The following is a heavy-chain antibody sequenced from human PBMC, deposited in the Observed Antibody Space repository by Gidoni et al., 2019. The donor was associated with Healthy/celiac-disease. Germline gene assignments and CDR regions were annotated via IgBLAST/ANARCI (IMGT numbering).Heavy chain of an antibody. Sequence: EVQLLESGGGLVQPGGSLRLSCAASGFTFSSYAMSWVRQAPGKGLEWVSAICGSGGSTYYADSVKGRFTISRDNSKNTLYLQMNSLRAEDTAVYYCAKRVAVADHIIDYWGQGTLVTVSS. V-gene: IGHV3-23*01. CDR3: AKRVAVADHIIDY. D-gene: IGHD6-19*01. CDR2: ICGSGGST. CDR1: GFTFSSYA. J-gene: IGHJ4*02.